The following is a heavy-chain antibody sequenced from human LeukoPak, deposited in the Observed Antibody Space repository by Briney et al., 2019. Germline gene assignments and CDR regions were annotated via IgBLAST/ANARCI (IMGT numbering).Heavy chain of an antibody. Sequence: GGSLRLSCAASGFTFSSYAMSWVRQAPGKGLEWVSAISGSGGSTYYADSVKGRFTISRDNSKNTLYLQMNSLRAEDTAVYYCAKPLTGQQLVNWFGPWGHGTLVTVSS. CDR1: GFTFSSYA. V-gene: IGHV3-23*01. CDR2: ISGSGGST. CDR3: AKPLTGQQLVNWFGP. D-gene: IGHD6-13*01. J-gene: IGHJ5*02.